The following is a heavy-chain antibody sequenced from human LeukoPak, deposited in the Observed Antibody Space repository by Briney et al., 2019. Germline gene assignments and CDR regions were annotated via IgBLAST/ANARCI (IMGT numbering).Heavy chain of an antibody. V-gene: IGHV1-69*13. CDR2: IIPIFGTA. J-gene: IGHJ4*02. CDR1: GGTFSSYA. Sequence: SVKVPCKASGGTFSSYAISWVRQAPGQGLEWMGGIIPIFGTANYAQKFQGRVTITADESTSTAYMELSSLRSEDTAVYYCARERAQGVYTVGATTDFDYWGQGTLVTVSS. D-gene: IGHD1-26*01. CDR3: ARERAQGVYTVGATTDFDY.